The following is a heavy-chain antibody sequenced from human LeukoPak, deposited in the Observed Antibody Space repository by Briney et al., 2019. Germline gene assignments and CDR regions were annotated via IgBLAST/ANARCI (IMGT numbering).Heavy chain of an antibody. J-gene: IGHJ4*02. V-gene: IGHV3-74*01. D-gene: IGHD3/OR15-3a*01. CDR2: INSDGSST. CDR3: ARSTSSEYDIYHFDY. CDR1: GFTFSSFW. Sequence: GGSLRLSCAASGFTFSSFWMHWVRQAPGKGLVWVSRINSDGSSTTYADSVKGRFTISRDNAKNTLYLQANSLRAEDTAVYYCARSTSSEYDIYHFDYWGQGTLVTVSS.